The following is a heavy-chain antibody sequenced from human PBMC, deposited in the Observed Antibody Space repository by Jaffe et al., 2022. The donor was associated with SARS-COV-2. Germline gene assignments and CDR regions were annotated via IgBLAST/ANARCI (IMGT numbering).Heavy chain of an antibody. J-gene: IGHJ5*02. CDR2: IYWDDDK. CDR1: GFSLSTSGVG. Sequence: QITLKESGPTLVKPTQTLTLTCTFSGFSLSTSGVGVGWIRQPPGKALEWLALIYWDDDKRYSPSLKSRLTITKDTSKNQVVLTMTNMDPVDTATYYCAKAPPSAGWQQLVNWFDPWGQGTLVTVSS. V-gene: IGHV2-5*02. CDR3: AKAPPSAGWQQLVNWFDP. D-gene: IGHD6-13*01.